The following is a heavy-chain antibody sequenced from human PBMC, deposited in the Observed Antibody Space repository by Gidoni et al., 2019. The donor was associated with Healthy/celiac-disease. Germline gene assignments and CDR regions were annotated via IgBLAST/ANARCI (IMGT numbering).Heavy chain of an antibody. D-gene: IGHD3-10*01. CDR2: IYSGGST. J-gene: IGHJ4*02. CDR1: GFTVSSNY. CDR3: ARSPRYYYGSGSYYNGIDY. Sequence: EVQLVESGGGLVQPGGSLRLSCAASGFTVSSNYMSWVRQAPGKGLGWVSVIYSGGSTDYADSVKGRFTISRDNSKNTLYLQMNSLRAEDTAVYYCARSPRYYYGSGSYYNGIDYGGQGTLVTVSS. V-gene: IGHV3-66*02.